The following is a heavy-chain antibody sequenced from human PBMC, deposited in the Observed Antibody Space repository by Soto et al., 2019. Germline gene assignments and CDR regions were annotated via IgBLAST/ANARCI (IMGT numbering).Heavy chain of an antibody. CDR1: AYPISSGYY. CDR2: IYHSGST. J-gene: IGHJ4*02. D-gene: IGHD3-22*01. Sequence: SETLSLTCAVSAYPISSGYYWGCIRQPPGKGLEWIGSIYHSGSTYYNPSLKSRVTISVDTSKNQFSLKLRSVTAADTAVYYCARMGFYYDSSGYDYWGQGTLVTVSS. CDR3: ARMGFYYDSSGYDY. V-gene: IGHV4-38-2*01.